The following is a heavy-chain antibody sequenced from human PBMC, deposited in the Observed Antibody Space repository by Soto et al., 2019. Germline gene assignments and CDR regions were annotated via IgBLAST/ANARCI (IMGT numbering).Heavy chain of an antibody. D-gene: IGHD2-21*02. V-gene: IGHV1-2*02. Sequence: ASVKVSCKASGYRLPGYVLHRGRRAPRQELEWMGWINPKSGATDYAQKFQGRVTMTREMSTNTAYLELSGLRSDDTADDTAVYYCAKSNYGGDDYFQYGLDVWGQGTTVTVSS. CDR2: INPKSGAT. J-gene: IGHJ6*02. CDR3: VYYCAKSNYGGDDYFQYGLDV. CDR1: GYRLPGYV.